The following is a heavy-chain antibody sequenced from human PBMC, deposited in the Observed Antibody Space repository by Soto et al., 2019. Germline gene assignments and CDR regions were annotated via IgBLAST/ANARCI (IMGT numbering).Heavy chain of an antibody. CDR2: IYSGGST. Sequence: EVQLVETGGGLIQPGGSLRLSCAASGFTVSSNYMSWVRQAPGKGLEWVSVIYSGGSTYYADSVKVRFTISRDNSKNTLYLQMNSLRAEDTAVYYCARVSRQTGPSSWYPAHFDYWGQGTLVTVSS. CDR1: GFTVSSNY. CDR3: ARVSRQTGPSSWYPAHFDY. V-gene: IGHV3-53*02. D-gene: IGHD6-13*01. J-gene: IGHJ4*02.